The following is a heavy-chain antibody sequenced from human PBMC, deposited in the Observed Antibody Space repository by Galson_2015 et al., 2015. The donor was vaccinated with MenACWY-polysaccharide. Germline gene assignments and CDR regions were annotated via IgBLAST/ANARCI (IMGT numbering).Heavy chain of an antibody. CDR3: ARQGGSGRSHDY. J-gene: IGHJ4*02. V-gene: IGHV4-39*01. Sequence: ETLSLTCTVSGGSISSNSYYWGWIRQPPGKGLEWIGTIYYGGSTYYNPSLKSRVTISVDTSKNQFSLKLTSVTAADTAVYYCARQGGSGRSHDYWGQGTLVTVSS. CDR1: GGSISSNSYY. D-gene: IGHD5-12*01. CDR2: IYYGGST.